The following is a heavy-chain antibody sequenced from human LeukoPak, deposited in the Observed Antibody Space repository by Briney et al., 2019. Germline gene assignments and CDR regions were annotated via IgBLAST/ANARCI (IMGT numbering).Heavy chain of an antibody. CDR3: AKSPDGSGYSGWFDP. CDR1: GFTFSSYA. D-gene: IGHD3-3*01. V-gene: IGHV3-23*01. Sequence: GGSLRLSCAASGFTFSSYAMSWVRQAPGQGLEWVSAISGSGGSTYYANSVKGRFTISRDNSKNTLYLQMNSLRAEDTAVYYCAKSPDGSGYSGWFDPWGQGTLVTVSS. CDR2: ISGSGGST. J-gene: IGHJ5*02.